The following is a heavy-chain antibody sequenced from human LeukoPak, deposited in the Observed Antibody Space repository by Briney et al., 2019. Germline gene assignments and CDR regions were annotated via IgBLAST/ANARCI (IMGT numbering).Heavy chain of an antibody. V-gene: IGHV4-38-2*02. J-gene: IGHJ4*02. D-gene: IGHD6-13*01. CDR3: ARDQYSSSSRLFDY. CDR1: GYSISSGYY. Sequence: SETLSLTCAVSGYSISSGYYWGWIRQPPGKGLEWIGSIYHSGSTYYNPSLKSRVTISVDTSKNQFSLKLSSVTAADTAVYCCARDQYSSSSRLFDYWGQGTLVTVSS. CDR2: IYHSGST.